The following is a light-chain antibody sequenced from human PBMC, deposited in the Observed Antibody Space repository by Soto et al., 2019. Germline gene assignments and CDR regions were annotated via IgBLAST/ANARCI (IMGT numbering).Light chain of an antibody. CDR1: SSDVGNYNY. CDR3: SSYTTSTTVV. Sequence: QSALTQPASVSGSPGQSITISCTGTSSDVGNYNYVSWYQQHPGKDPKLMIYQVSNRPSGVSNRFSGSKSGNTASLTISGLQAEDEADYYCSSYTTSTTVVFGGGTKLTVL. CDR2: QVS. J-gene: IGLJ2*01. V-gene: IGLV2-14*01.